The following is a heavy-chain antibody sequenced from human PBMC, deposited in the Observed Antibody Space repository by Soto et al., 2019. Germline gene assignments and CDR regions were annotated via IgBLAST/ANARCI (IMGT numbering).Heavy chain of an antibody. V-gene: IGHV6-1*01. CDR3: ARGASIVVVPAAMYPWFDP. J-gene: IGHJ5*02. D-gene: IGHD2-2*01. CDR2: TYYRSKWYN. CDR1: GDSVSSNSAA. Sequence: SQTLSLTCAISGDSVSSNSAAWNWIRQSPSGGLEWLGRTYYRSKWYNDYAVSVKSRITINPDTSKNQFSLQLNSVTPEDTAVYYCARGASIVVVPAAMYPWFDPWGQGTLVTVS.